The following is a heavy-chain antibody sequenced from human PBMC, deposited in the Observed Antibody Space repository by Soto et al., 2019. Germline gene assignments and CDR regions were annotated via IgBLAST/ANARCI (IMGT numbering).Heavy chain of an antibody. Sequence: AASVKVSCKASGYTFTGYYMHWVRQAPGQGLEWMGWINPNSGGTNYAQKFQGRVTMTRDTSISTAYMELSRLRSDDTAVYYCARDVASTISIVARTGLDPWGQGTLVTVSS. CDR2: INPNSGGT. D-gene: IGHD2-15*01. J-gene: IGHJ5*02. CDR1: GYTFTGYY. CDR3: ARDVASTISIVARTGLDP. V-gene: IGHV1-2*02.